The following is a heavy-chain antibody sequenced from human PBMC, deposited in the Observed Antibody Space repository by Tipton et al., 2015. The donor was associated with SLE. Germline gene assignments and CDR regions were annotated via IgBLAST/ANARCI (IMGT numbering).Heavy chain of an antibody. J-gene: IGHJ4*02. Sequence: TLSLTCTVPGGSISSSSYYWGWIRQPPGKGLEWIGNIYYNGRAHYNPSLKSRVTISVDTSKNQFSLKLSSVTAADTAVYYCARARLFFFDYWGQGTLVTVSS. V-gene: IGHV4-39*07. CDR3: ARARLFFFDY. CDR2: IYYNGRA. CDR1: GGSISSSSYY.